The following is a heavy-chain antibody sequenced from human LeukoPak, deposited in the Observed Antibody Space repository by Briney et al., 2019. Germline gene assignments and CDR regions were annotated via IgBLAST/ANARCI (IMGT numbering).Heavy chain of an antibody. CDR1: GFTFDDYA. J-gene: IGHJ3*02. CDR3: ASDRVYAFDI. Sequence: PGGSLRLSCAASGFTFDDYAMHWVRQAPGKGLEWVSGISWNSGSIGYADSVKGRFTISRDNAKNSLYLQMNSLRAEDTAVYYCASDRVYAFDIWGQGTMVTVSS. V-gene: IGHV3-9*01. CDR2: ISWNSGSI. D-gene: IGHD6-6*01.